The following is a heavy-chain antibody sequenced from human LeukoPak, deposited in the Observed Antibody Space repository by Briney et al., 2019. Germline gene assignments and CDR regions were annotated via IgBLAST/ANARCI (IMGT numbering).Heavy chain of an antibody. D-gene: IGHD3-3*01. J-gene: IGHJ4*02. V-gene: IGHV4-34*01. Sequence: PAETLSLTCAGYGGPFSGYYWSWIRQSPGKGLEWIGEINHSGNTNYNPSLKSRVNISLETSKNQFSLKLSSVTAADTAVYHCARGRASYDFWSGYLFDYWGQGTLVTVSS. CDR1: GGPFSGYY. CDR2: INHSGNT. CDR3: ARGRASYDFWSGYLFDY.